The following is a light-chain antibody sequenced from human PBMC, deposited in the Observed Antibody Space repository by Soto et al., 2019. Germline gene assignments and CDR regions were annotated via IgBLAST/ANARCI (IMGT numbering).Light chain of an antibody. Sequence: ETVLTQSQGTLSLSPGDRATLSCRARQSVSSSYLAWYQQKPGQAPRLLIYDASRRATGIPDRFSGSGSGTDFTLTISSLEPEDLAVYYCQKRSNWPRITVGEGTRLEIK. V-gene: IGKV3D-20*02. CDR3: QKRSNWPRIT. J-gene: IGKJ5*01. CDR1: QSVSSSY. CDR2: DAS.